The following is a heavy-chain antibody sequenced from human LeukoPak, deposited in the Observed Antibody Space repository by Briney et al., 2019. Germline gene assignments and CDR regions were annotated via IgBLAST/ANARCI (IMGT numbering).Heavy chain of an antibody. CDR2: INHSGST. CDR1: GGSFSGYY. J-gene: IGHJ4*02. D-gene: IGHD3-10*01. CDR3: ARGRAYYYGSGSYYPH. V-gene: IGHV4-34*01. Sequence: PSETLSLTCAVYGGSFSGYYWRWIRQPPGKGLEWIGEINHSGSTNYNPSLKSRVTISVDTSKNQFSLKLSSVTAADTAVYYCARGRAYYYGSGSYYPHWGQGTLVTVSS.